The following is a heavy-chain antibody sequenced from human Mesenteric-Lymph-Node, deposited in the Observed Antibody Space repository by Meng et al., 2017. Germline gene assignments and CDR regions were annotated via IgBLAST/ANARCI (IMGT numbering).Heavy chain of an antibody. D-gene: IGHD2-15*01. J-gene: IGHJ6*02. V-gene: IGHV1-69*05. Sequence: SVKVSCKASGDTFINYAISWVRQAPGQGLEWVGGLIPMFGTINYAQKLQGRITVTTDQSTTTAYMELSSLRSEDTALYYCAVGYCTAGSCYSSRTHHFGLDVWGQGTTVTVSS. CDR1: GDTFINYA. CDR3: AVGYCTAGSCYSSRTHHFGLDV. CDR2: LIPMFGTI.